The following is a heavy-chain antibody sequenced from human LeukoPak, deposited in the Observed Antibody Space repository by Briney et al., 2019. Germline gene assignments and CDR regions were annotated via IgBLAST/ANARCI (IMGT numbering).Heavy chain of an antibody. CDR3: ATFGFNWNLGY. CDR1: GFTFGNYY. V-gene: IGHV3-74*01. D-gene: IGHD1-20*01. J-gene: IGHJ4*02. CDR2: INSDGGDT. Sequence: GGSLRLSCAASGFTFGNYYVHWVRQPPGKGLVWVSRINSDGGDTGYVDSVKGRFTISRDNAKNTVYLQMNSLRAEDTAVYYCATFGFNWNLGYWGQGTLVTVSS.